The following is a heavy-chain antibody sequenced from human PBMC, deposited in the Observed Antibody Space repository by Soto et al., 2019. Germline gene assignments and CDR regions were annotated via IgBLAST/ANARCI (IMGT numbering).Heavy chain of an antibody. D-gene: IGHD3-10*01. CDR2: ITDDGVGT. CDR3: AKFKAGTYEKYHFDY. Sequence: EVQLLESGGGLVQPGGSLRLSCAASGFTFSGYAMSWVRQASGKGLEWVASITDDGVGTYYADSVKGRFSISRDNSKNTLYLQMNGLRAEDTALYYCAKFKAGTYEKYHFDYWGQGTLVTVSS. J-gene: IGHJ4*02. V-gene: IGHV3-23*01. CDR1: GFTFSGYA.